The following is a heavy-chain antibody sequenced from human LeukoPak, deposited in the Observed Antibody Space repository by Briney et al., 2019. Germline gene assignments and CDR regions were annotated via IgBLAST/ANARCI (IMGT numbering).Heavy chain of an antibody. D-gene: IGHD4-17*01. V-gene: IGHV5-51*01. CDR2: ISPSDSDA. CDR3: ARHDFGDC. J-gene: IGHJ4*02. Sequence: GESLKISCKGSEYTFTNHWIGWVRQMPGQGLEWMGIISPSDSDASYSPSFQGQVTISVDKSISTVYLQWSSLKASDSAMYYCARHDFGDCWGQGTLVTVSS. CDR1: EYTFTNHW.